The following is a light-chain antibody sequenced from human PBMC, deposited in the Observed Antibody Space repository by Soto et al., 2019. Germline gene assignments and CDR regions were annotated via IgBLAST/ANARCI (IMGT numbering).Light chain of an antibody. Sequence: QSVLTQPPSVSAAPGQKVTISCSGGSSNIGSSYVSWYQQLPKTAPKLLIYDNNKRPSGIPDRFSGSNSGTSATLGITGLQTGDEADYYCGTWDSSLSAVVFGGGTKLTVL. J-gene: IGLJ2*01. V-gene: IGLV1-51*01. CDR1: SSNIGSSY. CDR3: GTWDSSLSAVV. CDR2: DNN.